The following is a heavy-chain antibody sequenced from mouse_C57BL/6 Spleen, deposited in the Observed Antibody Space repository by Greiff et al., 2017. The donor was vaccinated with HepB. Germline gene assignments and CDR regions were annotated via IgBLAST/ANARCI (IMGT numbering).Heavy chain of an antibody. V-gene: IGHV3-6*01. CDR1: GYSITSGYY. Sequence: EVKLVESGPGLVKPSQSLSLTCSVTGYSITSGYYWNWIRQFPGNKLEWMGYISYDGSNNYNPSLKNRISITRDTSKNQFFLKLNSVTTEDTATYYCARERDYDYDDWYFDVWGTGTTVTVSS. CDR3: ARERDYDYDDWYFDV. J-gene: IGHJ1*03. CDR2: ISYDGSN. D-gene: IGHD2-4*01.